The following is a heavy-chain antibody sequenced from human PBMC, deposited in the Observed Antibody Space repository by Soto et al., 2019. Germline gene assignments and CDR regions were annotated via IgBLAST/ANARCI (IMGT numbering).Heavy chain of an antibody. V-gene: IGHV3-23*01. CDR1: GFTFSSYA. J-gene: IGHJ5*02. D-gene: IGHD2-8*01. CDR3: AKDFGAEVVLMVYAISPANWFDP. Sequence: GGSLRLSCAASGFTFSSYAMSWVRQAPGKGLERVSAISGSGGSTYYADSVKGRFTISRDNSKNTLYLQMNSLRAEDTAVYYCAKDFGAEVVLMVYAISPANWFDPWGQGTLVTVSS. CDR2: ISGSGGST.